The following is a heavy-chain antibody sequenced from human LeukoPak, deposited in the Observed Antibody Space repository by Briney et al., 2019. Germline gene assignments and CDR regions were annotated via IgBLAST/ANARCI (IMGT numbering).Heavy chain of an antibody. D-gene: IGHD1-14*01. J-gene: IGHJ6*02. Sequence: PSQTLSLTCAVSGGSISSGGYSWSWIRQPPGKGLEWIGYIYHSGSTYYNPSLKSRVTISVDRSKNQFSLKLSSVTAADTAVYYCARDPTGSRYGMDVWGQGTTVTVSS. V-gene: IGHV4-30-2*01. CDR3: ARDPTGSRYGMDV. CDR1: GGSISSGGYS. CDR2: IYHSGST.